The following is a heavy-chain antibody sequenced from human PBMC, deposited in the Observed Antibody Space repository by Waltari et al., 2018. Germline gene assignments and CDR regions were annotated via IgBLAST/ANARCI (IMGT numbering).Heavy chain of an antibody. J-gene: IGHJ6*02. CDR2: MRYGGSNK. Sequence: QVQLVESGGGVVQPGGSLRLSCAAPGFTFSSYGMHWARQAPGKGREWVAFMRYGGSNKYYADSVKGRLTSSRDKSKNTLYLQMNSMRAEDTAVYYCAKDLVVVAAIYYCGMDVWGQGTTVTVSS. CDR1: GFTFSSYG. CDR3: AKDLVVVAAIYYCGMDV. D-gene: IGHD2-15*01. V-gene: IGHV3-30*02.